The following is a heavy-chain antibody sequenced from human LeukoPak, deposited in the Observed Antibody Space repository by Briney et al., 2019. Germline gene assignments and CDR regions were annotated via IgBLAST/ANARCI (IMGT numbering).Heavy chain of an antibody. D-gene: IGHD5-12*01. Sequence: PSETLSLTCTVSGGSISSYYWSWIRQPPGKGLEWIGYIYYSGSTNYTPSLKSRVTISVDTSKNQFSLKLSSVTAADTAVYYCARGGGYDDAFDIWGQRTMVTVSS. J-gene: IGHJ3*02. CDR2: IYYSGST. CDR1: GGSISSYY. V-gene: IGHV4-59*01. CDR3: ARGGGYDDAFDI.